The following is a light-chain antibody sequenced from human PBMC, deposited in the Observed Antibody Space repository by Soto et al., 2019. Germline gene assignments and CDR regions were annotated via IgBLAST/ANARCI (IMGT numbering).Light chain of an antibody. V-gene: IGKV3-11*01. J-gene: IGKJ1*01. Sequence: IVLTQSPATLSLSPGIRATLSCRASQNISSYLIWYQQKPGQAPRLLIYDVSNRATGIPARFSGSGSGTDFTLAICRLGAEDCAVYYYQERSTAARTYAQGTKVDIK. CDR2: DVS. CDR1: QNISSY. CDR3: QERSTAART.